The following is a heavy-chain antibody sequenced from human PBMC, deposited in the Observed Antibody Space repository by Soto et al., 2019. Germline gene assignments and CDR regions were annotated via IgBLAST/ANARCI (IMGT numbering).Heavy chain of an antibody. CDR1: GGSISSYY. CDR2: IYYSGST. D-gene: IGHD4-17*01. CDR3: ARVTVTTFSSYYYYYGMDV. Sequence: PSEPLSLSCPVSGGSISSYYWSWIRHRRGKGLEWIGYIYYSGSTNYNPSLKSRVTISVDTSKNQFSLKLSSVTAADTAVYYCARVTVTTFSSYYYYYGMDVWGQGTTVTVSS. J-gene: IGHJ6*02. V-gene: IGHV4-59*01.